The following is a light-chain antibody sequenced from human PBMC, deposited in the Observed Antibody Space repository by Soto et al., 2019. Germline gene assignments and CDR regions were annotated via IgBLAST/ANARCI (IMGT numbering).Light chain of an antibody. CDR3: LQNYTYPWT. CDR1: QDIGND. CDR2: AAS. J-gene: IGKJ1*01. Sequence: IQMTQSPSSLSASVRDRVTITCRASQDIGNDLGWYQQKPGKAPNLLIYAASSLRSGVPSRFSGSGSGTHFTLTINSLQAEDSATYFCLQNYTYPWTFGQGTKVEIK. V-gene: IGKV1-6*02.